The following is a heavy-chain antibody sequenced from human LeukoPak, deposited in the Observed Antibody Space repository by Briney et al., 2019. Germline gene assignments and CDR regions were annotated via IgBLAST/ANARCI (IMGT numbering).Heavy chain of an antibody. CDR2: ISGSASTT. V-gene: IGHV3-23*01. J-gene: IGHJ4*02. Sequence: GGSLRLSCAASGLTFSNYAMSWVRQAPGKGLEWVSTISGSASTTYCADSVKGWFTVSRDNSKNMLHLQMNNLRAEDTAVYYCAKPLIAAAYFDYWGQGTLVTVSS. D-gene: IGHD6-13*01. CDR1: GLTFSNYA. CDR3: AKPLIAAAYFDY.